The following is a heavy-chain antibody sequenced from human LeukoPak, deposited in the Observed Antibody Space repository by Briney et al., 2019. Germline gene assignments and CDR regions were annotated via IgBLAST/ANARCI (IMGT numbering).Heavy chain of an antibody. CDR3: AKAPYYDFWSGCPFDY. D-gene: IGHD3-3*01. CDR2: ISYDGSNK. V-gene: IGHV3-30-3*01. J-gene: IGHJ4*02. Sequence: GGSLRLSCAASGFTFSSYAMHWVRQAPGKGLEWVAVISYDGSNKYYADSVKGRFTISRDNSKNTLYLQMNSLRAEDTAVYYCAKAPYYDFWSGCPFDYWGQGTLVTVSS. CDR1: GFTFSSYA.